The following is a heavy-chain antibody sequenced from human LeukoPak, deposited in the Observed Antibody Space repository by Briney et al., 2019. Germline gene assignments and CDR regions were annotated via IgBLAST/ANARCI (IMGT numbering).Heavy chain of an antibody. CDR3: ARRSSNLPGAFDI. CDR2: ISWNSGSI. J-gene: IGHJ3*02. Sequence: GRSLRLSCAASGFTFDDYAMHWVRQAPGKGLEWVSGISWNSGSIGYADSVKGRFTISRDNAKNSLYLQMNSLRAEDMALYYCARRSSNLPGAFDIWGQGTMVTVSS. V-gene: IGHV3-9*03. D-gene: IGHD3-3*02. CDR1: GFTFDDYA.